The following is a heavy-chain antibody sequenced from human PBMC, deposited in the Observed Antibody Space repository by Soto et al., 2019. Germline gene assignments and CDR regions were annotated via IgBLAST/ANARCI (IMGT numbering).Heavy chain of an antibody. V-gene: IGHV3-7*01. CDR3: ASTRLHDY. CDR1: GFNFGVYW. CDR2: IKEDGSEK. J-gene: IGHJ4*02. Sequence: EGQLVESGGGLVQPGESLRLSYAVSGFNFGVYWMSWVRQAPGKGLEWVANIKEDGSEKYYVDSVKGRFTISRDNAKKSLSLQMNGLRAEDTAVYYCASTRLHDYWGQGTLVTVSS. D-gene: IGHD4-4*01.